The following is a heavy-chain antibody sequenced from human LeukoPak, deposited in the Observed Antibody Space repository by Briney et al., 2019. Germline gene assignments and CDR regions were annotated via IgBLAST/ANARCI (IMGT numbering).Heavy chain of an antibody. Sequence: ASVKVSCKASGYTFTSYAMHWVRQAPGQRLEWMGWINAGNGNTKYSQKFQGRVTITRDTSASTAYMELSSLRSEDTAVYYCARDFSMYSSSWCDLDGMDYYYGMDVWGQGTTVTVSS. V-gene: IGHV1-3*01. D-gene: IGHD6-13*01. J-gene: IGHJ6*02. CDR2: INAGNGNT. CDR1: GYTFTSYA. CDR3: ARDFSMYSSSWCDLDGMDYYYGMDV.